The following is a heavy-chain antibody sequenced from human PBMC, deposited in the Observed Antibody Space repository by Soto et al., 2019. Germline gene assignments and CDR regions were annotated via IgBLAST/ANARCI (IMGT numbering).Heavy chain of an antibody. CDR3: ARVGRGGIVVVPAAIENYYYGMDV. CDR1: GGTFSSYA. J-gene: IGHJ6*02. D-gene: IGHD2-2*01. CDR2: IIPIFGTA. V-gene: IGHV1-69*13. Sequence: ASLKVSCKASGGTFSSYAISWVRQAPGQGLEWMGGIIPIFGTANYAQKFQGRVTITADESTSTAYMELSSLRSEDTAVYYCARVGRGGIVVVPAAIENYYYGMDVWGQGTTVTVSS.